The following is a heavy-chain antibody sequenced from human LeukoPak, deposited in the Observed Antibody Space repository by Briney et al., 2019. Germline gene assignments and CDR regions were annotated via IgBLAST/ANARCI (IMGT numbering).Heavy chain of an antibody. J-gene: IGHJ6*02. CDR2: IRYDGSNK. CDR1: GFTFSSYG. Sequence: PGGSLRLSCAASGFTFSSYGMHWVRQAPGKGLEWVAFIRYDGSNKYYADSVKGRFTISRDNSKNTLYLQMNSLRAEDTAVYYCARGWAVRQTLSLWAYDSSAQGGGMDVWGQGTTVTVSS. CDR3: ARGWAVRQTLSLWAYDSSAQGGGMDV. D-gene: IGHD3-22*01. V-gene: IGHV3-30*02.